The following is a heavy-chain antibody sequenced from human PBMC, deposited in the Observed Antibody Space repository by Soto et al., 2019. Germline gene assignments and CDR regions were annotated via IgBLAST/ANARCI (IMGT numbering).Heavy chain of an antibody. J-gene: IGHJ4*02. CDR3: ARQSGETYTPMDH. CDR2: VYPSDSHT. D-gene: IGHD5-18*01. CDR1: GFSFTSQW. Sequence: EVQLVQSGAEVKKPGESLKISCKGSGFSFTSQWIAWVRQMPGKGLEWMGTVYPSDSHTRYSPSFQVQVTISADKSISTAYLQWSSLKASDTAMYYCARQSGETYTPMDHWGQGTLVTVSS. V-gene: IGHV5-51*01.